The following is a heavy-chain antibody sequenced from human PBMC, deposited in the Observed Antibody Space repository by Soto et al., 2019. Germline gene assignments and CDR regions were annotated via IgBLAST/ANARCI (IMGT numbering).Heavy chain of an antibody. CDR2: ISDSGGST. Sequence: GGSLRLSCTASGFTFTDYAMSWVRQPPGKGLEWVSAISDSGGSTYYADSVKGRFAISRDNSKNTLYLQMNSLRAEDTAVYYCARGSYGDYDYWGQGTLVTVSS. J-gene: IGHJ4*02. CDR3: ARGSYGDYDY. V-gene: IGHV3-23*01. D-gene: IGHD4-17*01. CDR1: GFTFTDYA.